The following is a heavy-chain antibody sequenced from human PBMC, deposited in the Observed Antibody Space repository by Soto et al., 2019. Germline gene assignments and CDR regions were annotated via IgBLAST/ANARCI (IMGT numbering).Heavy chain of an antibody. Sequence: SETLSLTCTVSVGSIRSGGYYWRWVRQNPRRGLEWIGNIYYSENTYYNPSLKSRLTISVDTSKNQFSLNLSSVTAADTAVYYCARDRLMATAGTARHYFGLDVWGQGTTVTVSS. D-gene: IGHD5-18*01. V-gene: IGHV4-31*03. CDR1: VGSIRSGGYY. CDR2: IYYSENT. CDR3: ARDRLMATAGTARHYFGLDV. J-gene: IGHJ6*02.